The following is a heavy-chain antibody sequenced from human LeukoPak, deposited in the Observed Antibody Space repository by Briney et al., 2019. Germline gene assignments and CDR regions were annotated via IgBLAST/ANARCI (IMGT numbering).Heavy chain of an antibody. Sequence: GGSLRLSCAASGFIISTHGMHWVRQAPGKGLEWVAFIRNDGSNKYYADSVKGRFTISRDNSKNTLYLQMNSLRAEDTAVYYCAKDWSPASGRGGYFDYWGQGTLVTVSS. V-gene: IGHV3-30*02. CDR3: AKDWSPASGRGGYFDY. CDR2: IRNDGSNK. D-gene: IGHD6-13*01. CDR1: GFIISTHG. J-gene: IGHJ4*02.